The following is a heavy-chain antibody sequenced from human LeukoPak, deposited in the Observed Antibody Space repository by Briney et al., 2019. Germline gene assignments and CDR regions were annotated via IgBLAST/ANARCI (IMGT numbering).Heavy chain of an antibody. Sequence: ASVKVSCKPSGYTFTNFGVTWVRQAPGQGLEWMGWISAYNGNTNYAQNLQGRVTMTTDTSTSTAYMELRSLRSDDTAVYYCARGTSWPPYFFDYWGQGTLVTVSS. V-gene: IGHV1-18*01. CDR1: GYTFTNFG. CDR2: ISAYNGNT. D-gene: IGHD6-13*01. CDR3: ARGTSWPPYFFDY. J-gene: IGHJ4*02.